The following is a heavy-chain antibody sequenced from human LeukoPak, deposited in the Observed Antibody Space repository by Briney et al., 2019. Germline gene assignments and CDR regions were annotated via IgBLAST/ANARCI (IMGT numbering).Heavy chain of an antibody. CDR1: GFTFSSYG. CDR3: AKEIISNCSSTSCYYYYYYGMDV. Sequence: GRSLRLSSAASGFTFSSYGMHWVRQAPGKGLEWVAVISYDGSNKYYADSVKGRFTISRDNSKNTLYLQMNSLRAEDTAVYYCAKEIISNCSSTSCYYYYYYGMDVWGQGTTVTVSS. D-gene: IGHD2-2*01. J-gene: IGHJ6*02. V-gene: IGHV3-30*18. CDR2: ISYDGSNK.